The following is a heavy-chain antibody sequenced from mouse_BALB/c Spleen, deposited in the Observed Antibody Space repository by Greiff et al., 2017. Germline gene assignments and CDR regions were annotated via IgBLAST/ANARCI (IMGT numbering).Heavy chain of an antibody. V-gene: IGHV5-17*02. CDR2: ISSGSSTI. D-gene: IGHD1-2*01. J-gene: IGHJ2*01. Sequence: EVKVVESGGGLVQPGGSRKLSCAASGFTFSSFGMHWVRQAPEKGLEWVAYISSGSSTIYYADTVKGRFTISRDNPKNTLFLQMTRLSSEDTAMYYCERGHYYGYEDYWGQGTTRTVSS. CDR3: ERGHYYGYEDY. CDR1: GFTFSSFG.